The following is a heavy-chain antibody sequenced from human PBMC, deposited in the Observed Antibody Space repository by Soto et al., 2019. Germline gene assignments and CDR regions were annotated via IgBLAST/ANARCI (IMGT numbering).Heavy chain of an antibody. J-gene: IGHJ6*02. CDR2: IYYSGST. D-gene: IGHD2-2*01. V-gene: IGHV4-59*01. CDR3: ARIGGYCSSTSCYRSYGMDV. CDR1: GGSISSYY. Sequence: TLSLTCTVSGGSISSYYWSWIRQPPGKGLEWIGYIYYSGSTNYNPSLKSRVTISVDTSKNQFSLKLSSVTAADTAVYYCARIGGYCSSTSCYRSYGMDVWGQGTTVTVSS.